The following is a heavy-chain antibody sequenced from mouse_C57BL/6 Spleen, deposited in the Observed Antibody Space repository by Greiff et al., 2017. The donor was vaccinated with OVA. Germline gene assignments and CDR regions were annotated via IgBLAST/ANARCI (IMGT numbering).Heavy chain of an antibody. CDR2: IDPANGDT. CDR3: TRDGYSFAY. Sequence: VQLQQSGAELVRPGASVKLSCTASGFNIKDDYMHWVKQRPEQGLEWIGWIDPANGDTEYASKFQGKATITADTSSNTAYLQLSSLTSEDTAVYYCTRDGYSFAYWGQGTLVTVSA. CDR1: GFNIKDDY. J-gene: IGHJ3*01. D-gene: IGHD2-3*01. V-gene: IGHV14-4*01.